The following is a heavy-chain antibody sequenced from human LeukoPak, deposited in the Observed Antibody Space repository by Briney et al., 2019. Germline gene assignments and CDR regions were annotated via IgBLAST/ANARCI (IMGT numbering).Heavy chain of an antibody. CDR2: ISSNGGST. V-gene: IGHV3-64D*06. CDR3: VKARGYGSGRDYFDY. Sequence: PGGSTKPSCAASAFTLSSYAMHCARQAPRKGLEYVSAISSNGGSTHYADSVKGRFTISRDNSKNTLYLQMSSLRAEDTAVYYCVKARGYGSGRDYFDYWGQGTLVTVSS. D-gene: IGHD3-10*01. CDR1: AFTLSSYA. J-gene: IGHJ4*02.